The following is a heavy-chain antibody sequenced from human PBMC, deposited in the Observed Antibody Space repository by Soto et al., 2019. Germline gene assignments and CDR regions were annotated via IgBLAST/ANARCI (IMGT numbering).Heavy chain of an antibody. CDR1: GGTFSSYA. J-gene: IGHJ6*02. Sequence: QVQLVQSGAEVKKPGSSVKVSCRASGGTFSSYAVSWVRQAPGQGLEWMGVINPLLGSPKYAQKFQGRVTINADDSATTAYMEPTGPRSDDPAVYYCARESSSPNYYYSGMDVWGQGTTVTVSS. CDR3: ARESSSPNYYYSGMDV. D-gene: IGHD2-2*01. V-gene: IGHV1-69*01. CDR2: INPLLGSP.